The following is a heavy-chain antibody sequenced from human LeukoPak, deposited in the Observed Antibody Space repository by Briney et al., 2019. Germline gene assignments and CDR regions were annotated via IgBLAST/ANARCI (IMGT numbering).Heavy chain of an antibody. CDR1: GFTFSNYA. CDR3: AKGGPSSSVYYYYGMDV. CDR2: ISGSGGST. Sequence: GGSLRLSCAASGFTFSNYAMSWVRQAPGTGLEWVSAISGSGGSTYYADSVRGRFTISRDNSKNTLYLQMNSLRAEDTAVYYCAKGGPSSSVYYYYGMDVWGQGTTVTVSS. D-gene: IGHD6-25*01. J-gene: IGHJ6*02. V-gene: IGHV3-23*01.